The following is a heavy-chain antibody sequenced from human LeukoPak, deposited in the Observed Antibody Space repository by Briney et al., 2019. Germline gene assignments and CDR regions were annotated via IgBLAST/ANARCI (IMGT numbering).Heavy chain of an antibody. CDR3: ARDTKYAFDN. Sequence: QPGRSLRLSCAASGFTFSNSMNWVRQAPGKGLEWISYIGISSGNTKYADSVKGRFTISGDKAKNSVYLQMNSLRVEDTAVYYCARDTKYAFDNWGQGTLVTVSS. CDR1: GFTFSNS. J-gene: IGHJ4*02. D-gene: IGHD2-2*01. CDR2: IGISSGNT. V-gene: IGHV3-48*01.